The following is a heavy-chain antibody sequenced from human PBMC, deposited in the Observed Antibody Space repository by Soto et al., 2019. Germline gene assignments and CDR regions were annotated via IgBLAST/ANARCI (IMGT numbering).Heavy chain of an antibody. D-gene: IGHD6-19*01. V-gene: IGHV4-59*01. CDR1: GGSIISYY. CDR2: IYYSGST. Sequence: SETLSLTCTVSGGSIISYYWSWIRQPPWKGLEWIGYIYYSGSTNYNPSLKSRVTISVDTSKNQFSLKLSSVTAADTAVYYCARVSAGYWYFDLWGRGTLVTVSS. CDR3: ARVSAGYWYFDL. J-gene: IGHJ2*01.